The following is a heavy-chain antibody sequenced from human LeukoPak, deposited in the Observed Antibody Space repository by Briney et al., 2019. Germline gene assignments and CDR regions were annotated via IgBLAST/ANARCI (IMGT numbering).Heavy chain of an antibody. CDR1: GGSISSYY. J-gene: IGHJ4*02. CDR3: AGVTYYYGSGSYEFYYFDY. Sequence: SETLSLTCTVSGGSISSYYWSWIRQPAGKGLEWIGRIYTSGSTNYNPSLKSRVTMSVDTSKNQFSLKLSSVTAADTAVYYCAGVTYYYGSGSYEFYYFDYWGQGTLVTVSS. D-gene: IGHD3-10*01. CDR2: IYTSGST. V-gene: IGHV4-4*07.